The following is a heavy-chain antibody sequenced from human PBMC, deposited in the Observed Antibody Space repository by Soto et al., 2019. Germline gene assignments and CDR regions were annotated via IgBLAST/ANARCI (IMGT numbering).Heavy chain of an antibody. CDR1: GGSISSSSYY. CDR2: IYYSGST. Sequence: SETLSLTCTVSGGSISSSSYYWGWIRQPPGKGLEWIGSIYYSGSTYYNPSLKSRVTLSVDTSKNQFSLKLSSVTAADTAVYYCVRLALPLNIVATTYGMDVWGEGTTVTVSS. CDR3: VRLALPLNIVATTYGMDV. J-gene: IGHJ6*04. D-gene: IGHD5-12*01. V-gene: IGHV4-39*01.